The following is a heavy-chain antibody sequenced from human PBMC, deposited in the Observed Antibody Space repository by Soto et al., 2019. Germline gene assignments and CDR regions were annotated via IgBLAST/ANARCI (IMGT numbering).Heavy chain of an antibody. V-gene: IGHV4-4*02. CDR2: IYHSGST. J-gene: IGHJ5*02. CDR1: GSSISSSNW. CDR3: ARASSSMYNWFDP. Sequence: SETLSLTCAVSGSSISSSNWWSWVRQPPGKGLEWIGEIYHSGSTNYNPSLKSRVTISVDKSKNQFSLKLSSVTAADTAVYYCARASSSMYNWFDPWGQGTLVTVSS. D-gene: IGHD6-6*01.